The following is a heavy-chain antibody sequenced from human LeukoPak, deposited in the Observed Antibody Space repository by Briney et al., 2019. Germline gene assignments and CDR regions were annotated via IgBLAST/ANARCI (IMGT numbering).Heavy chain of an antibody. CDR1: GFTFSSYR. CDR2: ISSSSSTI. J-gene: IGHJ4*02. Sequence: GGSLRLSCAASGFTFSSYRKNWLRKAPGKGLEWVSFISSSSSTIYYADSVKGRFTISRDNAKNSLYLQMNSLRAEDTAVYYCARDRGGSYSAIDYWGQGTLVTVSS. D-gene: IGHD1-26*01. CDR3: ARDRGGSYSAIDY. V-gene: IGHV3-48*04.